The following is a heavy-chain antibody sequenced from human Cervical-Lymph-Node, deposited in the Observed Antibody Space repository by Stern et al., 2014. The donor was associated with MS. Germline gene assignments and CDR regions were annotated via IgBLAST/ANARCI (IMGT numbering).Heavy chain of an antibody. CDR2: ISDDGSNK. Sequence: QVQLVESGGGVVQPGRSLRLSCAASGFTFSSYGMHWVRQAPGKGLEWVAVISDDGSNKSYADSVKGRFTISRDNSKNTLYLQMNSLRAEDTAVYYCAKIVPAVIHFDAFDIWGQGTMVTVSS. CDR3: AKIVPAVIHFDAFDI. V-gene: IGHV3-30*18. J-gene: IGHJ3*02. CDR1: GFTFSSYG. D-gene: IGHD2-2*02.